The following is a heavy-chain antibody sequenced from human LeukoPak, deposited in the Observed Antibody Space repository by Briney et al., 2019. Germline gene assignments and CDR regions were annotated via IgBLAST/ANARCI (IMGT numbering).Heavy chain of an antibody. CDR2: ISGSGGST. Sequence: GGSLRLSCAASGFTFSSYAMSWVRQAPGKGLEWVSAISGSGGSTYYADSVKGRFTISRDNSKNTLYLQMNSLRAEDTAVYYCSKGTYYRFWGGPPDVWGKGTTVTVSS. D-gene: IGHD3-3*01. V-gene: IGHV3-23*01. J-gene: IGHJ6*04. CDR3: SKGTYYRFWGGPPDV. CDR1: GFTFSSYA.